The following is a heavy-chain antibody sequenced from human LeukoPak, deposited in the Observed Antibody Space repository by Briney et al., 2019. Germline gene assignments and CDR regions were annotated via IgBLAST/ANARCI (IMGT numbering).Heavy chain of an antibody. Sequence: SETLSLTCTVSGGSITNTDYYWSWIRQPAGKGLEWIGRIYTSGSTNYNPSLKSRVTISVDTSKNQFSLKLSSVTAADTAVYYCARGREYSSSADYWGQGTLVTVSS. CDR2: IYTSGST. V-gene: IGHV4-61*02. D-gene: IGHD6-6*01. CDR1: GGSITNTDYY. J-gene: IGHJ4*02. CDR3: ARGREYSSSADY.